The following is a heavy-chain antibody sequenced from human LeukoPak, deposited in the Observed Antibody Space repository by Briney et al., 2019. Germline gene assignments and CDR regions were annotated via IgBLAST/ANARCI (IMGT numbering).Heavy chain of an antibody. Sequence: ASVKASCKASGYTFTGYYMHWVRQAPGQGLEWMGWINPNSGGTNYAQKFQGRVTMTRDTSISTAYMELSRLRSDDTAVYYCASLYYDSSGAEGTFDYWGQGTLVTVSS. CDR1: GYTFTGYY. D-gene: IGHD3-22*01. CDR2: INPNSGGT. CDR3: ASLYYDSSGAEGTFDY. V-gene: IGHV1-2*02. J-gene: IGHJ4*02.